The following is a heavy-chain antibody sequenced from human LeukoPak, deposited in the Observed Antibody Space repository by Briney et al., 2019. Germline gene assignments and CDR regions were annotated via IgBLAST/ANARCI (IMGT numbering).Heavy chain of an antibody. V-gene: IGHV4-59*01. CDR3: ARDASKYSYYMDV. CDR2: IYYSGST. J-gene: IGHJ6*03. CDR1: GGSIRSYY. Sequence: SETLSLTCTVSGGSIRSYYWSWIRQPPGKGLEWIGYIYYSGSTNYNPSLKSRVTISVDTSKNQFSLKLSSVTAADTAVYYCARDASKYSYYMDVWGKGTTVTVSS.